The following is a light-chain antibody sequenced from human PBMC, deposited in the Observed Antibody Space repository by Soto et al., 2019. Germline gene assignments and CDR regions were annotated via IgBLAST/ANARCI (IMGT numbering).Light chain of an antibody. V-gene: IGKV3-20*01. CDR2: GAS. Sequence: EIVLTQSPGTLSLSPGERATLSCRASQSVSASSLAWYQQNPGQAPRLLIYGASSRATGIPDRFSGGGSGTDFTLTISRLEPEDFAVYYCQQYGSSPPEYTFGQGTKLEIK. CDR3: QQYGSSPPEYT. J-gene: IGKJ2*01. CDR1: QSVSASS.